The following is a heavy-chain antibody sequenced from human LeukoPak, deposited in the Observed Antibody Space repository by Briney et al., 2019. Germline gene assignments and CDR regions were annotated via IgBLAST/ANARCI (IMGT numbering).Heavy chain of an antibody. CDR2: IKSKTDGGTP. D-gene: IGHD6-13*01. J-gene: IGHJ4*02. Sequence: PGGSLRLSCAASGFTFSSYWMHWVRQVPGKGLEWVGRIKSKTDGGTPDYAAPVKGRFTISRDDSKNTLYLQMNSLKTEDTAVYYCTGVSRSSWYDYWGQGTLVTVSS. CDR3: TGVSRSSWYDY. V-gene: IGHV3-15*01. CDR1: GFTFSSYW.